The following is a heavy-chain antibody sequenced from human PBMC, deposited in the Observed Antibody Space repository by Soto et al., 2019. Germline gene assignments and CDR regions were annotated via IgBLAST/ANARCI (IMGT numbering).Heavy chain of an antibody. CDR1: GFTFSSYG. J-gene: IGHJ3*02. V-gene: IGHV3-30*18. Sequence: GGSLRLSCAASGFTFSSYGMHWVRQAPGKGLEWVAVISYDGSNKYYADSVKGRFTISRDNSKNTLYLQMNSLRAEDTAAYYCAKLVVITEGAFDIWGQGTMVTVSS. CDR2: ISYDGSNK. CDR3: AKLVVITEGAFDI. D-gene: IGHD3-22*01.